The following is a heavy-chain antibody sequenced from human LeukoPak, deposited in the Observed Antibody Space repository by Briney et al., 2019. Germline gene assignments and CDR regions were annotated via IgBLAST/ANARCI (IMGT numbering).Heavy chain of an antibody. CDR3: ARVDSSRGAFDYYYYGMDV. CDR2: INPSGGST. Sequence: ASVTVSCKASGYTFTSYYMHWVRQAPGQGLEWMGIINPSGGSTSYAQKFQGRVTMTRDTSTSTVYMELSSLRSEDTAVYYCARVDSSRGAFDYYYYGMDVWGQGTTVTVSS. J-gene: IGHJ6*02. D-gene: IGHD3-22*01. CDR1: GYTFTSYY. V-gene: IGHV1-46*01.